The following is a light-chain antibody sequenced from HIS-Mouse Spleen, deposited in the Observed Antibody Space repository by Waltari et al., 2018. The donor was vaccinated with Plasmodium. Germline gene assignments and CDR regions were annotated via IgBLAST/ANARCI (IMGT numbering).Light chain of an antibody. CDR1: QSASSSY. CDR2: GAS. CDR3: QQYGSSPLT. V-gene: IGKV3-20*01. Sequence: EIVLTQSPGTLSLSTGESATLPCRARQSASSSYLAWYQQKPGQAPRLLIYGASSRATGIPDRFSGSGSGTDFTLTISRLEPEDFAVYDCQQYGSSPLTFGGGTKVEIK. J-gene: IGKJ4*01.